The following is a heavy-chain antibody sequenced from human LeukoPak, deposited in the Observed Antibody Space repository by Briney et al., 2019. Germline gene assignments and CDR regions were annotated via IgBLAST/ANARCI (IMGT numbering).Heavy chain of an antibody. CDR2: ISAYNGNT. CDR3: ARRSGSSLDY. CDR1: GYTFTSYG. D-gene: IGHD1-26*01. Sequence: ASVKVSCKASGYTFTSYGISWVRQAPGQGLEWVGWISAYNGNTNYAQKLQGRVTMTRDTSTSTVYMELSSLRSEDTAVYYCARRSGSSLDYWGQGTLITVSS. J-gene: IGHJ4*02. V-gene: IGHV1-18*01.